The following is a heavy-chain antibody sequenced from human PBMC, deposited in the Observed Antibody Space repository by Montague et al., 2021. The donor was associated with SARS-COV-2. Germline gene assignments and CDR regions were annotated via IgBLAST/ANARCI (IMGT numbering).Heavy chain of an antibody. D-gene: IGHD3-16*01. Sequence: SLRLSCAASGFTFSSYAMHWVRQAPGKGPEWVAVISYDGSNKYHADSVKGRFTISRDNSKNTLYLQMNSLRAEDTAVYYCARDRDDYIWGSYENFDYWGQGTLVTVSS. CDR1: GFTFSSYA. CDR2: ISYDGSNK. J-gene: IGHJ4*02. CDR3: ARDRDDYIWGSYENFDY. V-gene: IGHV3-30*04.